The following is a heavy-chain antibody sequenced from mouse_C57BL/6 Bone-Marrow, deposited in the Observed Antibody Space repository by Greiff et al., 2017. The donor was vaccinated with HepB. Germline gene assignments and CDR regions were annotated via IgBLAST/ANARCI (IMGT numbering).Heavy chain of an antibody. Sequence: EVKLQESGGGLVQPGGSLKLSCAASGFTFSDYGMAWVRQAPRKGPEWVAFISNLAYSIYYADTVTGRFTISRENAKNTLYLEMSSLRSEDTAMYYCARHDYYGSYYYAMDYWGQGTSVTVSS. CDR3: ARHDYYGSYYYAMDY. CDR2: ISNLAYSI. D-gene: IGHD1-1*01. J-gene: IGHJ4*01. CDR1: GFTFSDYG. V-gene: IGHV5-15*01.